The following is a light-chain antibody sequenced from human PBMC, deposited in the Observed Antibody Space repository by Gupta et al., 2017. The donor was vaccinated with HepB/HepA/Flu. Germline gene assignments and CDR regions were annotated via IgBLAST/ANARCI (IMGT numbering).Light chain of an antibody. CDR3: QQYVSAHRAMYT. CDR2: GAS. Sequence: EIVLTQSPGTLSLSPGERATLSCRASQSVTSSYLAWFQQKPGQAPRLLIYGASSRATGSPDRFSGSGSGTDCTLTISRLEPEEFAVYYCQQYVSAHRAMYTFGQGTKMEIK. V-gene: IGKV3-20*01. CDR1: QSVTSSY. J-gene: IGKJ2*01.